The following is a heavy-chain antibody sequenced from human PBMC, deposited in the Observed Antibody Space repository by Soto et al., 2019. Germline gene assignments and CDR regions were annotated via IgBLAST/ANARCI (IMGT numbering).Heavy chain of an antibody. V-gene: IGHV4-31*03. J-gene: IGHJ4*02. CDR2: IYYSGST. Sequence: SETLSLTCTVSGGSISSGGYYWSWIRQHPGKGLEWIGYIYYSGSTYYNPSLKSRVTISVDTSKNQFSLKLSSVTAADTAVYYCARTHSEDSYYYDSSGFDYWGQGTLVTVSS. CDR3: ARTHSEDSYYYDSSGFDY. D-gene: IGHD3-22*01. CDR1: GGSISSGGYY.